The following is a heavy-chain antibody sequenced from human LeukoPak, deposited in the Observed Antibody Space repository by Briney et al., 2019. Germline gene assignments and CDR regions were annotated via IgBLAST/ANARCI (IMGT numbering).Heavy chain of an antibody. CDR1: GFPFSNNV. CDR2: ISGGGGDT. Sequence: GGSLRLSCAASGFPFSNNVMTWVRQAPGRGVDWLSAISGGGGDTYYADSVKGRFTISRDNSKNILYLQMSSLTAEDTAVYYCAKTFPYGTTWFGFCDYWGQGALVTVSS. J-gene: IGHJ4*02. CDR3: AKTFPYGTTWFGFCDY. V-gene: IGHV3-23*01. D-gene: IGHD3-10*01.